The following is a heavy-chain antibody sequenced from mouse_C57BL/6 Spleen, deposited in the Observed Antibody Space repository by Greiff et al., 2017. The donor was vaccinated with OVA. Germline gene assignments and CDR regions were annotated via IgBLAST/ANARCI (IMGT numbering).Heavy chain of an antibody. Sequence: VQLQQSGPELVKPGASVKISCKASGYAFSSSWMNWVKQRPGKGLEWIGRIYPGDGDTNYNGKFKGKATLTADKSSSTAYMQLSSLTSEDSAVYFCAYSSGYWFAYWGQGTLVTVSA. CDR1: GYAFSSSW. CDR2: IYPGDGDT. CDR3: AYSSGYWFAY. D-gene: IGHD3-2*02. J-gene: IGHJ3*01. V-gene: IGHV1-82*01.